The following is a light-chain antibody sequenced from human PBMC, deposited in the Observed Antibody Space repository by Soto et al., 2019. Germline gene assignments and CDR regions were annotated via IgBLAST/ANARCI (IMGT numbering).Light chain of an antibody. CDR2: GDN. V-gene: IGLV1-44*01. CDR3: ATWDDSLNGYV. CDR1: RSNIGSNT. J-gene: IGLJ1*01. Sequence: QSVLTQPPSASETPGQRVTISCSGSRSNIGSNTVNWYQQLPGTAPKLLIYGDNQRPSGVPDRFSGSKSGTSASLAISGLQSEDEADYYCATWDDSLNGYVFGTGTKVNRP.